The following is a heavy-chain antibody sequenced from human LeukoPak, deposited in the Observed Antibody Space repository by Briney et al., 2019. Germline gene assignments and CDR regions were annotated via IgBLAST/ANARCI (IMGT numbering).Heavy chain of an antibody. CDR2: IYYSGST. J-gene: IGHJ3*02. D-gene: IGHD3-3*01. Sequence: PSQTLSLTCTVSGGSISSGDYDSSWIRQPPGKGLEWIGYIYYSGSTYYNPSLKSRVTISVDTSKNQFSLKLSSVTAADTAVYYCARGLNYDFDAFDIWGQGTMVTVSS. V-gene: IGHV4-30-4*08. CDR1: GGSISSGDYD. CDR3: ARGLNYDFDAFDI.